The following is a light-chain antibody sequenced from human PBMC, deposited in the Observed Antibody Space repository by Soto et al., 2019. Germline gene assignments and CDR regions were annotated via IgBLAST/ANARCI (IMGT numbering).Light chain of an antibody. CDR1: KNDIGVYDF. Sequence: QSALTQPPSASGSPGQSVTISCTGTKNDIGVYDFVSWYQHHPGKVPRLIIYEVVQRPSGVPDRFSGSKSGNTASLTVSGLQAEDEADYFCKSYAGSNTYVFGSGTKLTVL. J-gene: IGLJ1*01. V-gene: IGLV2-8*01. CDR2: EVV. CDR3: KSYAGSNTYV.